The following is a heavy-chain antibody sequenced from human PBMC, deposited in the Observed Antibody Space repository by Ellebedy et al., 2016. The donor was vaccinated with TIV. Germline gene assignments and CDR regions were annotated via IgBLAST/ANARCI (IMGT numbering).Heavy chain of an antibody. D-gene: IGHD1-26*01. CDR3: ARGRGVRHSGWFDP. CDR2: MNPNSGNT. V-gene: IGHV1-8*01. CDR1: GYTFTSYD. Sequence: ASVKVSCXASGYTFTSYDINWVRQATGQGLEWMGWMNPNSGNTGYAQKFQGRVTMTRNTSISTAYMELSSLRSEDTAVYYCARGRGVRHSGWFDPWGQGTLVTVSS. J-gene: IGHJ5*02.